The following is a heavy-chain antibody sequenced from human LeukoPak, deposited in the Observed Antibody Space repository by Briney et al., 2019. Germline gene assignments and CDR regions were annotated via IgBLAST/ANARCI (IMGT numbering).Heavy chain of an antibody. J-gene: IGHJ5*02. V-gene: IGHV4-38-2*01. CDR3: ARQAVSITMVRGVMYNWFDP. CDR1: GYSISSGYY. D-gene: IGHD3-10*01. Sequence: SETLSLTCAVSGYSISSGYYWSWIRQPPGKGLEWIGSMYHSGSTYYNPSLKSRVTISVDTSKNQFSLKLSSVTAADTAVYYCARQAVSITMVRGVMYNWFDPWGQGTLVTVSS. CDR2: MYHSGST.